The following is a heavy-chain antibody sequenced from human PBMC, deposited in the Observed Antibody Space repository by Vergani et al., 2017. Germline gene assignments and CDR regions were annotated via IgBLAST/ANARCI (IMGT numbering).Heavy chain of an antibody. CDR1: GYTITELS. CDR3: ATPQTVTTGGMEV. Sequence: QVQLVQSGAEVKKPGASVKVSCKVSGYTITELSMHWVRQDPGKGLEWMGGFDPEDGETIYAEKFKGRVTIAADTSTDTAHLELSSLRSEDTAVYYCATPQTVTTGGMEVWGQGTTVIVSS. CDR2: FDPEDGET. V-gene: IGHV1-24*01. D-gene: IGHD4-17*01. J-gene: IGHJ6*02.